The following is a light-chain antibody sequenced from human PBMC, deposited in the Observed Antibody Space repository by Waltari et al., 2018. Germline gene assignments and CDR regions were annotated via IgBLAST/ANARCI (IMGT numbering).Light chain of an antibody. CDR2: AAS. Sequence: DIHMPQSPSPLSASLGSTVTITCRASQSISSYLNWYQQKPGKAPKLLIYAASTLQSGVPSRFSGSGSGTDFTLTISSLQPEDFATYYCQQTYITPHTFGQGTKLEIK. V-gene: IGKV1-39*01. CDR1: QSISSY. J-gene: IGKJ2*01. CDR3: QQTYITPHT.